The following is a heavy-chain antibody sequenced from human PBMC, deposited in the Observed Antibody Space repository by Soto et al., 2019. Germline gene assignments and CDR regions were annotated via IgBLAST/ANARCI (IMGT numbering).Heavy chain of an antibody. CDR1: GGSINSDNW. Sequence: QVQLQESGPGLVKPSGTLSLTCTVSGGSINSDNWWNWVRQPPGKGLEWIGQIYLNGGTNYNPSLWSRVTISVDKSKNQFSLKLTSVTSAYTAVYYCATWTMYSSISFYFDYWGQGTLVTVSS. V-gene: IGHV4-4*02. CDR2: IYLNGGT. D-gene: IGHD6-13*01. CDR3: ATWTMYSSISFYFDY. J-gene: IGHJ4*02.